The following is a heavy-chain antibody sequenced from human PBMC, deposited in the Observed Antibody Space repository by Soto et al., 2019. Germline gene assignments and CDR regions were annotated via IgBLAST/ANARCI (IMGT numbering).Heavy chain of an antibody. V-gene: IGHV1-24*01. CDR2: FDPEDGET. CDR3: ATGDRRVPTRHTYDAFDI. Sequence: ASVKVSCKVSGYTLTELSMHWVRQAPGKGLEWMGGFDPEDGETIYAQKFQGRVTMTEDTSTDTAYMELSSLRSEDTAVYYCATGDRRVPTRHTYDAFDIWGQGTMVTVSS. J-gene: IGHJ3*02. CDR1: GYTLTELS. D-gene: IGHD1-1*01.